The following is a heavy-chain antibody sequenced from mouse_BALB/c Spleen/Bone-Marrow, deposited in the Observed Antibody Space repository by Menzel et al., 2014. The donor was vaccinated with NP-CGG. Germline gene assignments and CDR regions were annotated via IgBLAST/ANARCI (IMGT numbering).Heavy chain of an antibody. V-gene: IGHV1-20*02. J-gene: IGHJ3*01. D-gene: IGHD2-4*01. CDR3: ARIDDYDGGAWFAY. Sequence: EVKLMESGPELVKPGASVKMSCKASGYSFTGYFMNWVMQSHGKSLEWIGRINPYNGDTFYNQKFKDKATLTIDKSSSAAYMELRILASEASAVYYCARIDDYDGGAWFAYWGRGTLVTVSA. CDR2: INPYNGDT. CDR1: GYSFTGYF.